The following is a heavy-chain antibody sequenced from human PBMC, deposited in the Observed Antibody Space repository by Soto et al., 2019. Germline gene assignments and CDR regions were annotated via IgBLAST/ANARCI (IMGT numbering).Heavy chain of an antibody. CDR2: LSATNVRS. D-gene: IGHD4-17*01. CDR3: AKDPNGDYVGGFDF. CDR1: GFSLKHYA. J-gene: IGHJ3*01. V-gene: IGHV3-23*01. Sequence: EVQLLESGGGLVQPGGSLRLSCAASGFSLKHYAMTWVRQAPGKGLEWVSSLSATNVRSYYADSVKGRFTISRDDSKNTLYLQMNSVRVEDTAIYYCAKDPNGDYVGGFDFWGQGTMVTV.